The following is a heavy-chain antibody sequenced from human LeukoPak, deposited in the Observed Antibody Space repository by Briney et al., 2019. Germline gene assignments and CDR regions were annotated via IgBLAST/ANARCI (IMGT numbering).Heavy chain of an antibody. V-gene: IGHV5-51*01. CDR1: GYSFPSYW. J-gene: IGHJ4*02. Sequence: PGESLKISCKVSGYSFPSYWITWVRQMPGKGLEWMGIIYPGDSDTRYSPSFQGQVTISADKSISTAYLQWSSLKASDTAMYYCARPYYDSSGYYLDYWGQGTLVTVSS. D-gene: IGHD3-22*01. CDR3: ARPYYDSSGYYLDY. CDR2: IYPGDSDT.